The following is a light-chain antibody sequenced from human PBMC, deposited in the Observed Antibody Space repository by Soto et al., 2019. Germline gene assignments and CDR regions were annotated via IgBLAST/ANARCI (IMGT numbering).Light chain of an antibody. Sequence: QSVLTQPPSVSAAPGQRVTISCSGSNSNIGNNYVSWYQQLPGTAPKLLIYDNNKRPSGIPDRFSGSKSGTSATLDITGLQTGDAADYYCGTRDSSRIGYVFGNGTKLTV. CDR1: NSNIGNNY. CDR2: DNN. J-gene: IGLJ1*01. V-gene: IGLV1-51*01. CDR3: GTRDSSRIGYV.